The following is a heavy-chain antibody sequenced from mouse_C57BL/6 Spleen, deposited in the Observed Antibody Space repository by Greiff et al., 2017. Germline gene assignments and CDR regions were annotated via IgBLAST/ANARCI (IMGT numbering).Heavy chain of an antibody. Sequence: QVQLKESGAELARPGASVKLSCKASGYTFTSYGISWVKQRTGQGLEWIGEIYPRSGNTYYNEKFKGKATLTADKSSSTAYMELRSLTSEDSAVYFCAREGITTVVEAYARDYWVQGTSVTVSS. CDR2: IYPRSGNT. CDR1: GYTFTSYG. D-gene: IGHD1-1*01. CDR3: AREGITTVVEAYARDY. J-gene: IGHJ4*01. V-gene: IGHV1-81*01.